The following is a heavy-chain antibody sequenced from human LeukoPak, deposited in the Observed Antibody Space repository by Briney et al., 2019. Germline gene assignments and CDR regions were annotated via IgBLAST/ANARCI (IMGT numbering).Heavy chain of an antibody. D-gene: IGHD2-21*02. V-gene: IGHV3-21*01. J-gene: IGHJ4*02. Sequence: GGSLRLSCAASGFTFSSYTMNWVRQAPGKGLECVSSISSSNTYIYYADSVKGRFTVSRDNAKNSLYLHMDSLRAEDTAVYYCARDNPRCVGDCYSKDYWGQGTLVTVSS. CDR3: ARDNPRCVGDCYSKDY. CDR1: GFTFSSYT. CDR2: ISSSNTYI.